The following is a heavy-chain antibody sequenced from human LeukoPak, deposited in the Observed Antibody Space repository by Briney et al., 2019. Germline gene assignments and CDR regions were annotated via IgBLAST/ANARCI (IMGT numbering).Heavy chain of an antibody. CDR2: IWYDGSNK. CDR1: GFTFSSYG. CDR3: ATWMGKNVDFTGPYDY. V-gene: IGHV3-33*01. D-gene: IGHD3-9*01. Sequence: GGSLRLSCAASGFTFSSYGMHWVRQAPGKGLEWVAVIWYDGSNKYYADSVKGRFTISRDNSKNTLYLQMNSLRAEDTAVYYCATWMGKNVDFTGPYDYWGQGTLVTVSS. J-gene: IGHJ4*02.